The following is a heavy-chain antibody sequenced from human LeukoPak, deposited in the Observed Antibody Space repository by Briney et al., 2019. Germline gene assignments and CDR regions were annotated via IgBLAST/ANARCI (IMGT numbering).Heavy chain of an antibody. Sequence: GGSLRLSCAASGFTVSDNYMSWVRQAPGKGLEWVSVIYSGGSTNYADSVKGRFTISRDNSKNTLYLQMNSLRAEDTAVYYCARSSGWRPIDYWGQGTLVTVSS. CDR3: ARSSGWRPIDY. CDR2: IYSGGST. CDR1: GFTVSDNY. J-gene: IGHJ4*02. D-gene: IGHD6-19*01. V-gene: IGHV3-66*01.